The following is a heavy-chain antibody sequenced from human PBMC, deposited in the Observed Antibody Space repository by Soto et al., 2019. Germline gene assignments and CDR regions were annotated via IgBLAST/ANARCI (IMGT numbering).Heavy chain of an antibody. CDR1: GGSISSYY. D-gene: IGHD3-9*01. J-gene: IGHJ4*02. CDR3: ARQNYDILTGYDY. V-gene: IGHV4-59*01. Sequence: TSETLSLTCTVSGGSISSYYWSWIRQPPGKGLEWIGYIYYSGSTNYNPSLKSRVTISVDTSKNQFSLKLSSVTAADTAVYYCARQNYDILTGYDYWGQGTLVTVSS. CDR2: IYYSGST.